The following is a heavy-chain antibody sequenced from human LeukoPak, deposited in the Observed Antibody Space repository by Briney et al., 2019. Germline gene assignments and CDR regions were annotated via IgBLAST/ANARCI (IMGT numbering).Heavy chain of an antibody. D-gene: IGHD5-12*01. CDR2: ISWNSGSI. V-gene: IGHV3-9*01. J-gene: IGHJ3*02. CDR1: GFTFDDYA. CDR3: AKAYGYSGYHWGYDAFDI. Sequence: GGSLRLSCAASGFTFDDYAMHWVRQAPGKGLEWVSGISWNSGSIGYADSVKGRFTISRDNAKNSLYLQMNSLRAEDTALYYCAKAYGYSGYHWGYDAFDIWGQGTMVTVSS.